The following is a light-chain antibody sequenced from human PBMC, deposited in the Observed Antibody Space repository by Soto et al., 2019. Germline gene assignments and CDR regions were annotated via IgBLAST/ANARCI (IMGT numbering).Light chain of an antibody. CDR2: TAS. CDR1: EGINIY. V-gene: IGKV1-16*01. J-gene: IGKJ5*01. Sequence: DIQMTQSPPSLSASVGDRVTIICRASEGINIYLAWFQQKPGKAPKSLIYTASTLQSGVPSRFSGSGSGTEFTLTISSLEPEDFALYYCQQYGTSAPITFGQGTRWRL. CDR3: QQYGTSAPIT.